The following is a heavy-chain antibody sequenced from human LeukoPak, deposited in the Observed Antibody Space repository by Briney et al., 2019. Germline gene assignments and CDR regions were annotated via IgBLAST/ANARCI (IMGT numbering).Heavy chain of an antibody. CDR1: GGSFSGYY. CDR2: INHSGST. V-gene: IGHV4-34*01. D-gene: IGHD3-10*01. Sequence: SDTLALTCAVYGGSFSGYYWSWIRQPLGKGLEWIGEINHSGSTNYNPSLQSRVTISVDTSKNQFSLKLSSVTAADTAVYYCAGSGFGPAAGYWGQGTLVTVSS. CDR3: AGSGFGPAAGY. J-gene: IGHJ4*02.